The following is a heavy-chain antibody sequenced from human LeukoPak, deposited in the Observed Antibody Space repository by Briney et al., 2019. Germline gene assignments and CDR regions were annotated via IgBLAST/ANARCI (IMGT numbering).Heavy chain of an antibody. Sequence: GGSLRLSCAASGFTFSSYAMHWVRQAPGKGLEWVAVISSDGSNKYYTDSVKGRFTISRDNSKNTLYLQMNSLRAEDTAVYYCARERDVDNGGNPFWFDPWGQGTLVTVSS. CDR3: ARERDVDNGGNPFWFDP. CDR1: GFTFSSYA. CDR2: ISSDGSNK. V-gene: IGHV3-30*04. D-gene: IGHD4-23*01. J-gene: IGHJ5*02.